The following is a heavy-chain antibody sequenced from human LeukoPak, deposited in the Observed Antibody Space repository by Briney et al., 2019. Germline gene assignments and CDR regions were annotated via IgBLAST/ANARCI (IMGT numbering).Heavy chain of an antibody. V-gene: IGHV4-59*01. D-gene: IGHD4-17*01. CDR3: ARDGYGDYEGAFDI. J-gene: IGHJ3*02. Sequence: SETLSLTCTVSGGSISSYYWSWIRQPPGKGLEWIGYIYYSGSTNYNPSLKSRVTISVDTSKNQFSLKLSSVTAADTAVYYCARDGYGDYEGAFDIWGQGTMVTVSS. CDR2: IYYSGST. CDR1: GGSISSYY.